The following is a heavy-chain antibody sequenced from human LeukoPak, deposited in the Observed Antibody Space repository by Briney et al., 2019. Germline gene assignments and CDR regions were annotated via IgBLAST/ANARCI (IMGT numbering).Heavy chain of an antibody. J-gene: IGHJ6*03. Sequence: GGSLRLSCAASGFTFSSYGMHWVRQAPGKGLQWLAAISDDGGNKYYGDSVKGRFTISRDNSKNTLYLQMNSLRAEDTAVYYCASGYSSGWYGNYYMDVWGKGTTVTVSS. CDR1: GFTFSSYG. CDR2: ISDDGGNK. D-gene: IGHD6-19*01. V-gene: IGHV3-30*03. CDR3: ASGYSSGWYGNYYMDV.